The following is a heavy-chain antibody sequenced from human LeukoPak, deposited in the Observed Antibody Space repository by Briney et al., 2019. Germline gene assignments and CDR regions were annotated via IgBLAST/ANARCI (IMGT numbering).Heavy chain of an antibody. CDR2: INPNSGGT. CDR1: GYTFTGYY. J-gene: IGHJ3*02. CDR3: ARDLITMIVVVRDAFDI. Sequence: ASVKVSCKASGYTFTGYYMHWVRPAPGQGLEWMGWINPNSGGTNYAQKFQGRVTMTRDTSISTAYMELSRLRSDDTAVYYCARDLITMIVVVRDAFDIWGQGTMVTVSS. V-gene: IGHV1-2*02. D-gene: IGHD3-22*01.